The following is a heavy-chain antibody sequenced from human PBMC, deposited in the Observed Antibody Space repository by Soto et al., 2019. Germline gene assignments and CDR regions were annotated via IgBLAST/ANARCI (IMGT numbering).Heavy chain of an antibody. J-gene: IGHJ4*02. CDR3: VISCFELRIFMYPFVY. D-gene: IGHD3-16*02. V-gene: IGHV4-39*01. CDR1: GDSISINSHY. Sequence: PSETLSLTCTVSGDSISINSHYWGWILQPPGKGLESIANIYYDGNTYYNPSIKSRVTISLDTSKNQFSLRLNSVTAADTAVYICVISCFELRIFMYPFVYSGLGTLVTVSS. CDR2: IYYDGNT.